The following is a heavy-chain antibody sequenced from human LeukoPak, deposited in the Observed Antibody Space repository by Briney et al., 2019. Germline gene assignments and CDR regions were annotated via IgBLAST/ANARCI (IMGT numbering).Heavy chain of an antibody. D-gene: IGHD1-26*01. V-gene: IGHV2-5*02. CDR1: GFLLSISGVG. J-gene: IGHJ2*01. CDR3: AHWESGYFHL. Sequence: SGPTLVNPTQTLTLTCTFSGFLLSISGVGVGWIGQPPGKALEWLALIYWDDNKRYSPSLKNRLTITKDTSKNQVVLKMTNLDPVDTATYYCAHWESGYFHLWGRGTLVTVSS. CDR2: IYWDDNK.